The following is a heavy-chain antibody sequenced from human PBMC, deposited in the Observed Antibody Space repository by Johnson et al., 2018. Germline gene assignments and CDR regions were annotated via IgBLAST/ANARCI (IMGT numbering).Heavy chain of an antibody. Sequence: QLVESGGGVVQPGRSLKLSCVVFGFPFSSYAMHWVRQSPGKGLEWLAAISYDGNKKTYADSVKGRFTISRDDSEDTLYLQINSLRPEDTAVYYCAKDFVACYDYLYYGMDVWGQGTTVTVSS. CDR1: GFPFSSYA. D-gene: IGHD2-2*01. CDR2: ISYDGNKK. V-gene: IGHV3-30*18. J-gene: IGHJ6*02. CDR3: AKDFVACYDYLYYGMDV.